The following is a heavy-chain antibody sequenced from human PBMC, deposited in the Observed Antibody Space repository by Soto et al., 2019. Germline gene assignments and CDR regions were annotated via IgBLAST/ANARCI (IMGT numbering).Heavy chain of an antibody. CDR2: IYSGGST. V-gene: IGHV3-53*01. J-gene: IGHJ6*02. Sequence: GGSLRLSCAASGFTVSSNYMSWVRQAPGKGLEWVSVIYSGGSTYYADSVKGRFTISRDNSKNTLYLQMNSLRAEDTAVYYCARGLEGIYYYYGMDVWGQGATVTVSS. CDR3: ARGLEGIYYYYGMDV. CDR1: GFTVSSNY. D-gene: IGHD5-12*01.